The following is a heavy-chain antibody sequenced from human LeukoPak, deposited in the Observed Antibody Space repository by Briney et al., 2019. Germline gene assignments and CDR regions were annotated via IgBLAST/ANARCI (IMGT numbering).Heavy chain of an antibody. CDR2: ISSSSTTI. J-gene: IGHJ4*02. Sequence: HPGGSLRLSCAASGFIFSSYSMKWVRQAPGKGLEWVSYISSSSTTIYYADSVKGRFTISRDNSKNTLYLQMNSLRAEDTAVYYCAKDGEVVVAATYFDYWGQGTLVTVSS. V-gene: IGHV3-48*01. CDR1: GFIFSSYS. CDR3: AKDGEVVVAATYFDY. D-gene: IGHD2-15*01.